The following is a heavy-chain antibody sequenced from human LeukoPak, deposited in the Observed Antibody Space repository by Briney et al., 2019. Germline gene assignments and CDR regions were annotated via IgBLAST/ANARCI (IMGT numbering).Heavy chain of an antibody. Sequence: GGSLRLSCAASGFTFNTFNMNWVRQAPGKGLEWVSSITSGGDYIYYADSVKGRFTTSRDNAKNSLSLQLNSLRVEDTAVYYCARGHYDVLAASYKWTPDYWDQGTQVTVSS. D-gene: IGHD3-9*01. CDR1: GFTFNTFN. V-gene: IGHV3-21*01. CDR3: ARGHYDVLAASYKWTPDY. CDR2: ITSGGDYI. J-gene: IGHJ4*02.